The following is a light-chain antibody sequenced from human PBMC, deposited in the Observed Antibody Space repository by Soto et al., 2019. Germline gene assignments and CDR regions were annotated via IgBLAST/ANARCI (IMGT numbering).Light chain of an antibody. J-gene: IGKJ1*01. Sequence: DIVLTQSPLSLPVTPGEPASISCRSSQSLLHSNGYNYLDWYLQKPGQSPQLLIYLGSNRASGVPDRFSGSGSGTDFTLKIRRVEAEDVGVYYCMQPLQSWTFGQGTKV. CDR1: QSLLHSNGYNY. CDR3: MQPLQSWT. V-gene: IGKV2-28*01. CDR2: LGS.